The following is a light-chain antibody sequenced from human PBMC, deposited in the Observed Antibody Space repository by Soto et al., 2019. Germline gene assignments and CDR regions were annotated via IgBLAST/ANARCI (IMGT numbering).Light chain of an antibody. CDR2: NTS. Sequence: QTVVTQEPSLTVSPGGTVTLTCASNTGEVTSGYYPSWFQRKPGQAPRTLIYNTSNTHSWTPARFSGSLLGGRAALTLSDVQPEDEADYYCLLLYGGAWVFGGGTKLTVL. J-gene: IGLJ3*02. CDR1: TGEVTSGYY. V-gene: IGLV7-43*01. CDR3: LLLYGGAWV.